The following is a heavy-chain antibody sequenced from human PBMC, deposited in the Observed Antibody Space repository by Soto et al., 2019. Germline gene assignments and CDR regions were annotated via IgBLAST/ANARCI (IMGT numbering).Heavy chain of an antibody. CDR3: ARGGSNDWQVALDI. J-gene: IGHJ3*02. V-gene: IGHV4-34*01. CDR1: GGSFSTYY. CDR2: INHSGNN. D-gene: IGHD3-9*01. Sequence: QLQQWGAGLLKPSETLSLTCVVSGGSFSTYYYNWIRQSPGKGLEWIGEINHSGNNNYSPSLKSRVTMSSDTSKNQFSLKLTSVTAADTAVYYCARGGSNDWQVALDIWGQGTMVTVSS.